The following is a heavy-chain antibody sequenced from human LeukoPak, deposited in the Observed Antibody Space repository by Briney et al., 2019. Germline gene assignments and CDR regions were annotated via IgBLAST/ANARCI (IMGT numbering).Heavy chain of an antibody. CDR1: GFSFGYYW. J-gene: IGHJ4*02. Sequence: PGGSLRLSCTASGFSFGYYWMTWVRQAPGKGLEWVAVISYDGSNKYYADSVKGRFTISRDNSKNTLYLQMNSLRAEDTAVYYCARDWGHIQLDYWGQGTLVTVSS. CDR3: ARDWGHIQLDY. CDR2: ISYDGSNK. V-gene: IGHV3-30-3*01. D-gene: IGHD2-21*01.